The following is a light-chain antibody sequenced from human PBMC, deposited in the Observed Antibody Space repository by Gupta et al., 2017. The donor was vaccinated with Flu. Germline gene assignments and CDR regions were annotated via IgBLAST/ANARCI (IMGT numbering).Light chain of an antibody. CDR2: GNS. CDR3: QSYDSSLSGSNWV. V-gene: IGLV1-40*01. Sequence: QSVLTQPPSVSGAPGQRVTISCTGSRSNIGAGYDVHWYQQLPGTAPKLLIYGNSNRPSGVPDRFSGSKSGTSASLAITGLQAEDEADYYCQSYDSSLSGSNWVFGGGTKLTVL. J-gene: IGLJ3*02. CDR1: RSNIGAGYD.